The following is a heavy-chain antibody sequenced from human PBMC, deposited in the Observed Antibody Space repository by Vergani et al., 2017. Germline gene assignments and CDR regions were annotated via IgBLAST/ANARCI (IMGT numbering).Heavy chain of an antibody. CDR3: AGSPGVWLQGFFDY. J-gene: IGHJ4*02. V-gene: IGHV4-39*01. CDR2: IYYSGST. D-gene: IGHD5-24*01. Sequence: QLQLQESGPGLVKPSETLSLTCTVSGGSISSSSYYWGWIRQPPGKGLEWIGSIYYSGSTYYNPSLKSRVTISVETSKNQFSLKLSSVTAADTAVYYCAGSPGVWLQGFFDYWGQGTLVTVSS. CDR1: GGSISSSSYY.